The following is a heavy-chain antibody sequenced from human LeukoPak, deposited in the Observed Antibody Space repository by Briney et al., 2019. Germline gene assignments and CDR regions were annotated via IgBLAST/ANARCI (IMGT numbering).Heavy chain of an antibody. CDR2: ISAYNGNT. Sequence: ASVKVSCKASGYTFTGYYMHWVRQAPGQGLEWMGWISAYNGNTNYAQKLQGRVTMTTDTSTSTAYMELRSLRSDDTAVYYCARDVYQLLPRDYYYYMDVWGKGTTVTVSS. J-gene: IGHJ6*03. D-gene: IGHD2-2*01. CDR1: GYTFTGYY. CDR3: ARDVYQLLPRDYYYYMDV. V-gene: IGHV1-18*04.